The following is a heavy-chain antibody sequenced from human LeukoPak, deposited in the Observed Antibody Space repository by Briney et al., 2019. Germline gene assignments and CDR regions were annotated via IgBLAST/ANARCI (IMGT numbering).Heavy chain of an antibody. Sequence: GASVKVSCKASGYTFTSYYIHWVRQAPGQGLEWMGIINPSGGSTSYAQKLQGRVTMTRDTSTSTVYMELSSLRSEDTAVYYCARDNYYGSGSYYSDYWGQGTPVTVSS. V-gene: IGHV1-46*03. CDR3: ARDNYYGSGSYYSDY. CDR2: INPSGGST. D-gene: IGHD3-10*01. CDR1: GYTFTSYY. J-gene: IGHJ4*02.